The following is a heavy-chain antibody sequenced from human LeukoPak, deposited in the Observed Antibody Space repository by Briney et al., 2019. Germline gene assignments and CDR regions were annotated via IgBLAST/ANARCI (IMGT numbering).Heavy chain of an antibody. V-gene: IGHV3-23*01. CDR2: ISGSGGRT. J-gene: IGHJ4*02. CDR3: AKDRLVGATRTNFDY. D-gene: IGHD1-26*01. Sequence: GGSLRLSCAASGFTFSNYGMSWVRQAPGKGLEWVSTISGSGGRTYYADSVKGRFTISRDNSKNTLYLQMNSLRAEDTAVCYCAKDRLVGATRTNFDYWGQGTLVTVSS. CDR1: GFTFSNYG.